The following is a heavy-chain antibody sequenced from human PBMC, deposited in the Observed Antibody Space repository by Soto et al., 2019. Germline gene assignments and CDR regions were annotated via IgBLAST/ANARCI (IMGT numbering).Heavy chain of an antibody. V-gene: IGHV4-39*01. CDR2: IYYTGRT. Sequence: SESRCRTWTVCGGCISRRAYYWGWVRQAPGKGREWVGTIYYTGRTYYNPPLETRVTMSLQTSKTQFSLNLTSVTAADTAVYYCARLGGVIAASDFDYWGQGALVT. D-gene: IGHD2-15*01. CDR3: ARLGGVIAASDFDY. CDR1: GGCISRRAYY. J-gene: IGHJ4*02.